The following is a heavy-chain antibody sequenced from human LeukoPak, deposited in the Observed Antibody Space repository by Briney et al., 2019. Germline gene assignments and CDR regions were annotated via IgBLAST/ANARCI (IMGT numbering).Heavy chain of an antibody. CDR3: ARDRGYKAFDI. V-gene: IGHV3-7*03. J-gene: IGHJ3*02. CDR1: GFTFNTSW. CDR2: IKEDRSLT. D-gene: IGHD5-18*01. Sequence: GGSLRLSCAASGFTFNTSWMEWVRQAPGKGLEWVANIKEDRSLTFYVDSVKGRFTISRDNAKNSLYLQMNSLRVDDTAVYYCARDRGYKAFDIWGQGTMVTVSS.